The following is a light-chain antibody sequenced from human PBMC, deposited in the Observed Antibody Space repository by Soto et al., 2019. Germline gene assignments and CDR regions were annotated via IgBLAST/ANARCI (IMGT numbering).Light chain of an antibody. Sequence: QAVVTQEPSLTVSPGGTVTLTCGSSTGAVITGHYPYWFQQKPGQAPRTLIYDTSDKHSWTPARFSGSLLGGKAALTLSGAQPEDEADYYCLLYYSGARVFAGGTKLTVL. CDR3: LLYYSGARV. CDR2: DTS. V-gene: IGLV7-46*01. J-gene: IGLJ2*01. CDR1: TGAVITGHY.